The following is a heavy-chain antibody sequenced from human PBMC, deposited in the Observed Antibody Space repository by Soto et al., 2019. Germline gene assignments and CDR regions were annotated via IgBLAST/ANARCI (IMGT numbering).Heavy chain of an antibody. Sequence: GGSLRLSCAASGFSFGSYAMYWVRQPPGKGLEWVATVSYEGSIAYYSDSVKGRFTISRDNSMHTIYLQMYSLRAEDSALYYCASYFEPTEGDYYYYGMDVWGQGTRVTVSS. CDR1: GFSFGSYA. V-gene: IGHV3-30*03. D-gene: IGHD3-22*01. J-gene: IGHJ6*02. CDR3: ASYFEPTEGDYYYYGMDV. CDR2: VSYEGSIA.